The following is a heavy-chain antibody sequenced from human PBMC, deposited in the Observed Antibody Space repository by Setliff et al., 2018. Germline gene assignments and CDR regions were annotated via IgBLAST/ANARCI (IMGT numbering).Heavy chain of an antibody. Sequence: TLSLTCTVSGYSISSGYIWGWIRQPPGKGLEWVGNIGHTGSINYNPSLKSRLTISRDTPKNQVSLKLNSVTATDTAVYYCARDLGHGGDSDYWGRGILVTVSS. CDR1: GYSISSGYI. D-gene: IGHD2-21*02. CDR2: IGHTGSI. J-gene: IGHJ4*02. CDR3: ARDLGHGGDSDY. V-gene: IGHV4-38-2*02.